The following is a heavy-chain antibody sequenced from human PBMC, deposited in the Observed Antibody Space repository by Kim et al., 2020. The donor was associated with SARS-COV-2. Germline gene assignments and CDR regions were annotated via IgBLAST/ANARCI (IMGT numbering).Heavy chain of an antibody. CDR1: GYSFTSYW. CDR3: ARQSMAGPWFDY. D-gene: IGHD6-19*01. V-gene: IGHV5-51*01. Sequence: GESLKISCKGSGYSFTSYWIGWVRQMPGKGLEWMGIIYPADSDTRYNPSFQGQVTISADKSISTAYLQWNSLKASDTAIDYCARQSMAGPWFDYWAQGTLVTVSS. CDR2: IYPADSDT. J-gene: IGHJ4*02.